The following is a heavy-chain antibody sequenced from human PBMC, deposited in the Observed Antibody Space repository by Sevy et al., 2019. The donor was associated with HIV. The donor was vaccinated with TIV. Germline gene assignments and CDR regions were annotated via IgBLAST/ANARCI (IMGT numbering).Heavy chain of an antibody. D-gene: IGHD3-22*01. CDR2: TYYRSKWYN. J-gene: IGHJ4*02. CDR1: GDSVSTNSDA. V-gene: IGHV6-1*01. CDR3: ARDRYYDSSDRSFDY. Sequence: SQTLSLTCAISGDSVSTNSDAWSWIRLSPSRGLEWLGRTYYRSKWYNDYAVSVKSRITIIADTSKNQFSLQLKSVTAEDTAIYYCARDRYYDSSDRSFDYWGQGTLVTVSS.